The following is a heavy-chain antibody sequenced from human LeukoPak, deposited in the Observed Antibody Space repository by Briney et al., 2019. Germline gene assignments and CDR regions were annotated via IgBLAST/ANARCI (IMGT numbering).Heavy chain of an antibody. CDR3: ARGSVTTLPDLDP. J-gene: IGHJ5*02. CDR1: GYTFTGYY. D-gene: IGHD4-17*01. V-gene: IGHV1-2*02. Sequence: ASVKVSCKASGYTFTGYYMHWVRQAPGQGLEWMGWINPNSVGTNYAQKFQGRVTMTRDTSITTAYMELTRLRSDDTAVYYCARGSVTTLPDLDPWGQGTLVTVSS. CDR2: INPNSVGT.